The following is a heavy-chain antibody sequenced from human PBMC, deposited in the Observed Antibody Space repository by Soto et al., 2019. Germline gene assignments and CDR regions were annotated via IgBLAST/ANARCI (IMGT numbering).Heavy chain of an antibody. V-gene: IGHV3-49*04. Sequence: GGSLRLSCATSGLTFHDHGLSWVRQAPGKGLDWVGVIRSSRYGHTTDYAASVKARFFISRDDFKSIAFLQMNNLETEDTAVNYCTRAPLRCSGCSCYSADAWGQGTLVTVSS. D-gene: IGHD2-15*01. CDR3: TRAPLRCSGCSCYSADA. J-gene: IGHJ5*02. CDR2: IRSSRYGHTT. CDR1: GLTFHDHG.